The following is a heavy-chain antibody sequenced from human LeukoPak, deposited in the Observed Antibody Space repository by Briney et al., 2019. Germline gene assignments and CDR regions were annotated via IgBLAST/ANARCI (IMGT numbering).Heavy chain of an antibody. Sequence: PSETLSLTCTVSGDSISSGDYYWSWIRQPAGKGLEWIGYIYYSGSTNYNPSLKSRVTISVDTSKNQFSLKLSSVTAADTAVYYCARVGLAVLWFGESPNNWFDPWGQGTLVTVSS. V-gene: IGHV4-61*10. CDR1: GDSISSGDYY. D-gene: IGHD3-10*01. CDR2: IYYSGST. J-gene: IGHJ5*02. CDR3: ARVGLAVLWFGESPNNWFDP.